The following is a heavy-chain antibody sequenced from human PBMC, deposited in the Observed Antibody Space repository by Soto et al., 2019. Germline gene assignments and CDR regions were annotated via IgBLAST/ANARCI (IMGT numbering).Heavy chain of an antibody. Sequence: EVQLVESGGGLVQPGGSLRLSCAASGFTFSSYWMSWVRQAPGKGLEWVANIKQDGSEKYYVDSVKGRFTISRDNAKNSLYLQMNSLRAEDTAVYYCARDRAGNELMSYFDYWGQGTLVTVSS. V-gene: IGHV3-7*01. CDR3: ARDRAGNELMSYFDY. D-gene: IGHD3-16*01. CDR2: IKQDGSEK. CDR1: GFTFSSYW. J-gene: IGHJ4*02.